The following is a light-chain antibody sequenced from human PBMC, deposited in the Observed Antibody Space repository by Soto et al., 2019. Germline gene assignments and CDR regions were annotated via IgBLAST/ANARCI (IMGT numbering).Light chain of an antibody. CDR2: DVS. J-gene: IGLJ2*01. CDR1: SSDVGGYNH. CDR3: SSYTSSSTRGV. Sequence: QSALTQPASVSGSPGQSITISCTGSSSDVGGYNHVSWYQQHPGKAPKLMIYDVSNRPSGVSNRFSGSKSGNTASLTISGLQAEDEADYYCSSYTSSSTRGVFGGGTKRTVL. V-gene: IGLV2-14*01.